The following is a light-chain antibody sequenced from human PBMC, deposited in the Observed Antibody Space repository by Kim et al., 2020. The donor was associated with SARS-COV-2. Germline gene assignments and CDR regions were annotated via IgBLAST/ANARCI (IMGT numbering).Light chain of an antibody. Sequence: GDRVTITCRASQSLGTWLAWYQQKPGKAPKLLIHDASTLESGVPSRFSGSASETEFTLTISSLQPDDFATYYCQQYTTYSGTFGQGTKVDI. CDR2: DAS. V-gene: IGKV1-5*01. CDR1: QSLGTW. J-gene: IGKJ1*01. CDR3: QQYTTYSGT.